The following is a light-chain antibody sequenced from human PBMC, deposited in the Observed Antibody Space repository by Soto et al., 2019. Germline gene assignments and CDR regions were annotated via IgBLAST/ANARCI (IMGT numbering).Light chain of an antibody. CDR1: QSVSIN. V-gene: IGKV3-20*01. CDR3: QQYGSSPPT. CDR2: GAS. J-gene: IGKJ1*01. Sequence: IVMTLSPCTLSVSTWERATLSCMASQSVSINLAWYQQKPGQAPRLLIYGASSRATGIPDRFSGSGSGTDFTLTISRLEPEDFAVYYCQQYGSSPPTFGQGTKVDIK.